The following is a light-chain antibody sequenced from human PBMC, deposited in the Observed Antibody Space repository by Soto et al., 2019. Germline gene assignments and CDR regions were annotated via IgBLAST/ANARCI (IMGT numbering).Light chain of an antibody. Sequence: EVVMTQSPATLSVSPGERATLSCWASQSVRSDLAWYQQKPGQTPRLLIYGASTRATGIPVRFSGSGSGTEFTLTISGLQSEDFGVYLCQQYNNRPPITFGQGTRLEIK. J-gene: IGKJ5*01. CDR3: QQYNNRPPIT. CDR1: QSVRSD. CDR2: GAS. V-gene: IGKV3D-15*01.